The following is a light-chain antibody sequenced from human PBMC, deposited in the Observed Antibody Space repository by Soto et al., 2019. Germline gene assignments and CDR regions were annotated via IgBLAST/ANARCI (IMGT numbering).Light chain of an antibody. Sequence: QSALAQPASMSGSPGQSITISCTGRGSDIATFNYVSWYQQYPGKAPKLLIYQVTSRASGVSHRFSGSKSGNTAALTISGLQPEDEAEYYCNSYSSTSFYVFGTGTKLTVL. CDR1: GSDIATFNY. V-gene: IGLV2-14*01. CDR3: NSYSSTSFYV. J-gene: IGLJ1*01. CDR2: QVT.